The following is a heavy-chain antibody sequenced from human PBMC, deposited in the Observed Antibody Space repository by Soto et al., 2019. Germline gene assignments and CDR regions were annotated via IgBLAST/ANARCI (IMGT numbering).Heavy chain of an antibody. V-gene: IGHV3-23*01. J-gene: IGHJ4*02. Sequence: VQLMESGGGLVQPGGSLRLSCAASEFSFSSYALNWVRQAPGKGLEWVSAISATGTTTYYADSVKGRFTISRDNSTRPLFLQMDSLSPEDTAVYYCATYSSPFDYWGQGTLVTVSS. CDR2: ISATGTTT. D-gene: IGHD6-13*01. CDR3: ATYSSPFDY. CDR1: EFSFSSYA.